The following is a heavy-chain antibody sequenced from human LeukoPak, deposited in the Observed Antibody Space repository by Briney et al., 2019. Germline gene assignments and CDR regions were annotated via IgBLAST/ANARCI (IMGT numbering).Heavy chain of an antibody. Sequence: GGSLRLSCAASGFTFSSYAMSWFRQPPGKGLEWVSAISGSGGSTYYADSGKGRFTISRDNSKNTLYLQMNSLRAEDTAVYYCAKASDYDSSGYYYEGKNYFDYWGQGTLVTVSS. CDR2: ISGSGGST. CDR3: AKASDYDSSGYYYEGKNYFDY. J-gene: IGHJ4*02. D-gene: IGHD3-22*01. V-gene: IGHV3-23*01. CDR1: GFTFSSYA.